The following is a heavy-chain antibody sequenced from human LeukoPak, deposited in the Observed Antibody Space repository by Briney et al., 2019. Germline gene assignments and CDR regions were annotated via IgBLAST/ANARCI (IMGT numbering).Heavy chain of an antibody. CDR2: IHSGGAT. CDR3: ARGYDFWSGSSSGVFDV. D-gene: IGHD3-3*01. V-gene: IGHV3-53*01. J-gene: IGHJ3*01. Sequence: GGSLRLSCAVSGFSVCTDYMTWIRQAPGKGLGWVSIIHSGGATFYADSVKGRFIISRDTSKNTLSLEMTNLRAEDTGVYYCARGYDFWSGSSSGVFDVWGQGTMVTVSS. CDR1: GFSVCTDY.